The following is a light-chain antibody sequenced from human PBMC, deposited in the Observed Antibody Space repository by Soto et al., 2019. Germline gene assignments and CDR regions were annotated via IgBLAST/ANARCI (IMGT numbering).Light chain of an antibody. Sequence: EIVLTQSPATLSLSPVERATLSCRASQSVSSYLAWYQQTPGQAPRLLIYDASNRATGIPARFSGSGSGTDFTLTISSLEPEDFAVYYCQQRSNWPITFGQGTRLEIK. CDR2: DAS. CDR1: QSVSSY. V-gene: IGKV3-11*01. J-gene: IGKJ5*01. CDR3: QQRSNWPIT.